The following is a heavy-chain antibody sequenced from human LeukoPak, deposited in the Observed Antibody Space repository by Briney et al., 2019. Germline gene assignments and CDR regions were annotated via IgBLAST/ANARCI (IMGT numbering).Heavy chain of an antibody. J-gene: IGHJ4*02. Sequence: SETLSLTCTVSGYSISSGYYWGWIRQPPGKGLEWTGSIDHSGSTYYNPSLKSRITISVDTSKNQFSLKLSSVTAADTAVYYCARSPGIAAADYWGQGTLVTVSS. CDR2: IDHSGST. D-gene: IGHD6-13*01. V-gene: IGHV4-38-2*02. CDR1: GYSISSGYY. CDR3: ARSPGIAAADY.